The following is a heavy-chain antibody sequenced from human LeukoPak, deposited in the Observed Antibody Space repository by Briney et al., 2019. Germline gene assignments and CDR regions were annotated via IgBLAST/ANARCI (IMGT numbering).Heavy chain of an antibody. Sequence: PSETLSLTCTVSGGSISSYYWSWIRQPPGKGLEWIGYIYYSGSTNYNPSLKSRVTISVDTSKNQFSLTLSSVTAADTAVYDCARQGGGEDYWGQGTLVTVSS. CDR3: ARQGGGEDY. V-gene: IGHV4-59*08. CDR1: GGSISSYY. D-gene: IGHD2-21*01. CDR2: IYYSGST. J-gene: IGHJ4*02.